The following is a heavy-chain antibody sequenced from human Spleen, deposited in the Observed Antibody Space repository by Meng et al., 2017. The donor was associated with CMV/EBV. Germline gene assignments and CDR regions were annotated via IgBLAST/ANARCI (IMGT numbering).Heavy chain of an antibody. Sequence: ASGFPFTTYSIPWVRQAPGQGLEWLGIINPDGGSTAYAQKFQGRVTMTKDTSISTVYMELTSLRSGDTAVYYCARSSPLTKYYFDYWGQGTLVTVSS. CDR3: ARSSPLTKYYFDY. V-gene: IGHV1-46*01. CDR1: GFPFTTYS. J-gene: IGHJ4*02. CDR2: INPDGGST.